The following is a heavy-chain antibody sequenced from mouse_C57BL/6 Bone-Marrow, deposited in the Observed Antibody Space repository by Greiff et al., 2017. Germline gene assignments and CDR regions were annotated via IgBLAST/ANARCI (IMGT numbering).Heavy chain of an antibody. J-gene: IGHJ2*01. Sequence: VQVVESGAELVRPGTSVKMSCKASGYTFTNYWIGWAKQRPGHGLEWIGDIYPGGGYTNYNEKFKGKATLTADKSSSTAYMQFSSLTSEDSAIYYCARPSFGDWGQGTTLTVSS. D-gene: IGHD1-1*02. V-gene: IGHV1-63*01. CDR3: ARPSFGD. CDR2: IYPGGGYT. CDR1: GYTFTNYW.